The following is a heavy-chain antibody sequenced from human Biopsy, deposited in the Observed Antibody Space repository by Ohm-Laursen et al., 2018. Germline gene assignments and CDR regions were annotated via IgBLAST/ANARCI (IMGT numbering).Heavy chain of an antibody. CDR1: GFTFSSYA. D-gene: IGHD4/OR15-4a*01. CDR3: AKDRRTMRIWYFDL. V-gene: IGHV3-23*01. CDR2: ISGSGAST. J-gene: IGHJ2*01. Sequence: GSLRLSCAASGFTFSSYAVSWVRQAPGKGLEWVSVISGSGASTDSADSVKGRFTISRDNSKNTLYLQLNSLRVDDTAVYYCAKDRRTMRIWYFDLWGRSTLVTVSS.